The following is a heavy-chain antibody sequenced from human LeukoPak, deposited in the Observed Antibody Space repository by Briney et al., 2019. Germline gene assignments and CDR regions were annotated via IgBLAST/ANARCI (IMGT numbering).Heavy chain of an antibody. V-gene: IGHV3-48*03. J-gene: IGHJ4*02. D-gene: IGHD6-19*01. CDR1: GFILSSYE. CDR2: ISSSGSSI. Sequence: GGSLRLSCAASGFILSSYEMSWVRQAPGKGLEWVSYISSSGSSIYYADSVKGRFTISRDNAKNSLYLQMNSLRAEDTAVYYCARGSIAVAGILDYWGQGTLVTVSS. CDR3: ARGSIAVAGILDY.